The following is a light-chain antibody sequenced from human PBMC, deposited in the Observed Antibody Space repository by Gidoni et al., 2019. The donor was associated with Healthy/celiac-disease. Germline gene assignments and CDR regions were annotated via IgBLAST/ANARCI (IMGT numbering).Light chain of an antibody. Sequence: DIQMTQSPSSLSASVGERVTITCRASQSISSYLHWYQQKPWKAPKLLIYAASSLQSGVPSRFSRSGSVTDFTLTISSLQPYGFATDDCQQSYSTPHVGQGTRLEIK. CDR1: QSISSY. CDR3: QQSYSTPH. CDR2: AAS. J-gene: IGKJ5*01. V-gene: IGKV1-39*01.